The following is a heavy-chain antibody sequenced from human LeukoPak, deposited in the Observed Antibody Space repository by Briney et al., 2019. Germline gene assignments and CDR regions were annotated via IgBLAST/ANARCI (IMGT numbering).Heavy chain of an antibody. V-gene: IGHV3-9*01. Sequence: GGSLRLSCAASGFTFDDYAMHWVRQAPGKGLEWVSGISWNSGSIGYADSVKGRFTISRDNAKNSLYLQMNSLRAEDTAVYYCARDKVVGATHFDYWGQGTLVTVSS. D-gene: IGHD1-26*01. CDR2: ISWNSGSI. CDR1: GFTFDDYA. CDR3: ARDKVVGATHFDY. J-gene: IGHJ4*02.